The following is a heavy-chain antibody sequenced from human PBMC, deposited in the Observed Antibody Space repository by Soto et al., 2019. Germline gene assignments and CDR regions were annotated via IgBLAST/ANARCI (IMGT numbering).Heavy chain of an antibody. D-gene: IGHD3-10*01. CDR2: IYNSGST. V-gene: IGHV4-59*08. CDR3: ASMGYHYGSGSYPLDY. CDR1: GGSISSYY. Sequence: QVQLQESGPGLVKPSETLSLTCTVSGGSISSYYWTWIRQPPGKGLEWIGFIYNSGSTHYNPSLRSRVTISVDTSKNQVSLKLRSVTAADTAVYYCASMGYHYGSGSYPLDYWGQGTLVTVSS. J-gene: IGHJ4*02.